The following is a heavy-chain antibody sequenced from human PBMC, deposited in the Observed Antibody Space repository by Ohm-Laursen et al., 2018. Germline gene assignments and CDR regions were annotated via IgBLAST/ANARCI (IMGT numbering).Heavy chain of an antibody. CDR3: GKDGNRYFYDTSGSYDS. J-gene: IGHJ4*02. D-gene: IGHD3-22*01. CDR1: GFTFTNYA. V-gene: IGHV3-23*01. CDR2: ISDSGGRT. Sequence: SLRLSCAASGFTFTNYAMNWVRQAPGKGLEWVSTISDSGGRTFYADSVKGRFTISRDNSKNTLYLQMNSLRAEDTAIYYCGKDGNRYFYDTSGSYDSWGQGTLVTVSS.